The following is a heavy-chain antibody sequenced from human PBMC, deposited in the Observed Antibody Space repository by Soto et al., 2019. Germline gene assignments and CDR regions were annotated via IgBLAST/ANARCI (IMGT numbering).Heavy chain of an antibody. J-gene: IGHJ4*02. CDR1: GYTFTSYG. CDR3: ARELRSGRYYDSSGYYYEDY. Sequence: EASVKVSCKASGYTFTSYGISWVRQAPGQGLEWMGWISAYNGNTNYAQKLQGRVTMTTDTSTSTAYMELRSLRSDDTAVYYCARELRSGRYYDSSGYYYEDYWGQGTLVTVYS. D-gene: IGHD3-22*01. V-gene: IGHV1-18*01. CDR2: ISAYNGNT.